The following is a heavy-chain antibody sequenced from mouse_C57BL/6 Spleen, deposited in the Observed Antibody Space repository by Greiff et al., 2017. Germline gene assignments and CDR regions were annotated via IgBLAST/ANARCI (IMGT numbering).Heavy chain of an antibody. Sequence: QVQLQQPGAELVMPGASVKLSCKASGYTFTSYWMHWVKQRPGQGLEWIGEIDPSDSYTNYNQKFKGKSTLTVDKSSSTAYMQLSSLTSEDSAVYYCARSYYYCSPYYYAMDYWGQGTSVTVSS. CDR2: IDPSDSYT. CDR3: ARSYYYCSPYYYAMDY. D-gene: IGHD1-1*01. J-gene: IGHJ4*01. CDR1: GYTFTSYW. V-gene: IGHV1-69*01.